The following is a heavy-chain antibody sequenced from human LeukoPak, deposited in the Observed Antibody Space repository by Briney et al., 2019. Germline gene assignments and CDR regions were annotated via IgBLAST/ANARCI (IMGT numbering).Heavy chain of an antibody. J-gene: IGHJ4*02. CDR1: GFTFSSYG. CDR3: AKERDTAMVTIDY. V-gene: IGHV3-30*02. D-gene: IGHD5-18*01. CDR2: IRYDGSDK. Sequence: GGSLRLSCAASGFTFSSYGMHWVRQAPGKGLEWVAFIRYDGSDKYYADSVKGRFTISRDNSKNTLYLQMNSLRAEDTAVYYCAKERDTAMVTIDYWGQGTLVTVSS.